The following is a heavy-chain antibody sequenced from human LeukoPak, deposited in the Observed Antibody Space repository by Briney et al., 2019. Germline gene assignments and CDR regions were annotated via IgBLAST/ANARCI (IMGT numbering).Heavy chain of an antibody. V-gene: IGHV3-30*02. CDR3: AKVTGYSSGWYN. D-gene: IGHD6-19*01. CDR1: GFTFCSYG. J-gene: IGHJ4*02. CDR2: IRYDGSNK. Sequence: GGSLRLSCAASGFTFCSYGMHWVRQAPGKGLEWVAFIRYDGSNKYYADSVKGRFTISRDDSKNTLYLQMNSLRAEDTAVYYCAKVTGYSSGWYNWGQGTLVTVSS.